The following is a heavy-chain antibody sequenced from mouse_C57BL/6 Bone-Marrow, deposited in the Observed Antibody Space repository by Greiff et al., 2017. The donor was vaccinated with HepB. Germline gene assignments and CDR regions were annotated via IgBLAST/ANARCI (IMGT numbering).Heavy chain of an antibody. CDR2: IDPANGNT. Sequence: EVMLVESVAELVRPGASVKLSCTASGFNIKNTYMHWVKQSPEQGLEWIGRIDPANGNTKYAPKFQGKATITADTSSNTAYLQLSSLTSEDTAIYYCARRAYYSNPYYAMDYWGQGTSVTVSS. J-gene: IGHJ4*01. V-gene: IGHV14-3*01. CDR1: GFNIKNTY. D-gene: IGHD2-5*01. CDR3: ARRAYYSNPYYAMDY.